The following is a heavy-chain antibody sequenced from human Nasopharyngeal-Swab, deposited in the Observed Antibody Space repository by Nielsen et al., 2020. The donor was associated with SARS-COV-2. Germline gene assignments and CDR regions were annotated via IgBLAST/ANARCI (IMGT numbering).Heavy chain of an antibody. CDR2: IYHSGST. D-gene: IGHD2-15*01. Sequence: WIRQPPGKGLEWIGEIYHSGSTNYNPSLKSRVTISVDKSKNQFSLKLSSVTAAGTAVHYCARVSENCSGGSCGADVLYFDLWGRGTLVTVSS. V-gene: IGHV4-4*02. J-gene: IGHJ2*01. CDR3: ARVSENCSGGSCGADVLYFDL.